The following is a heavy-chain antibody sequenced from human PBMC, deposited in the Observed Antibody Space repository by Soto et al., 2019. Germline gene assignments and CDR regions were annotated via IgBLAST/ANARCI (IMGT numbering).Heavy chain of an antibody. CDR3: AREVEYCSSTKCHDWFDP. J-gene: IGHJ5*02. Sequence: EVQLVESGGDLVQPGGSLRLSCAASGFTFSMHWMHWVRQAPGKGLVWVSRIKSDGLSTSYADSVKGRFTISRDNAKNTLYLRMNSLRDDDTAVYFCAREVEYCSSTKCHDWFDPWGQGTLVTVSS. CDR1: GFTFSMHW. CDR2: IKSDGLST. V-gene: IGHV3-74*01. D-gene: IGHD2-2*01.